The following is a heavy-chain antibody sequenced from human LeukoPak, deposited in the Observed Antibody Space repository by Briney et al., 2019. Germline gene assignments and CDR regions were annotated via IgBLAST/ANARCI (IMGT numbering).Heavy chain of an antibody. D-gene: IGHD2-21*01. J-gene: IGHJ4*02. CDR3: ARDGVIGRVFDY. CDR2: ISSNSDNT. CDR1: GYTFTSYS. V-gene: IGHV1-18*01. Sequence: ASVNVSCKATGYTFTSYSISWVRPAPGPGLGWMGWISSNSDNTNYAQKFQGRVTITADESTSTAYMELSSLRSEDTAVYYCARDGVIGRVFDYWGQGTLVTVSS.